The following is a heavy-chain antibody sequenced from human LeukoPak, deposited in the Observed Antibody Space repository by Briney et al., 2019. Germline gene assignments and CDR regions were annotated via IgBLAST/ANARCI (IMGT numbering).Heavy chain of an antibody. CDR2: INPNSGGT. V-gene: IGHV1-2*02. Sequence: ASVKVSCKASGYTFTDYYMHWVRQAPGQGLEWMGWINPNSGGTNYAQKFQGRVTMTRDTSSSTVYMELSRLRSDDTAVYFCAREGFREILVISDPFDIWGQGTMVTVSS. CDR3: AREGFREILVISDPFDI. J-gene: IGHJ3*02. CDR1: GYTFTDYY. D-gene: IGHD3-10*01.